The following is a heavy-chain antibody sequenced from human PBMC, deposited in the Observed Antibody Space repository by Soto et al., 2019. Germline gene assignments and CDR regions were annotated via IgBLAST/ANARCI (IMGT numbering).Heavy chain of an antibody. Sequence: QVQLVQSGTEVKKPGASLKISCKASGYTFSRYYMHWVRQAPGQGLEWMGIINPRGGSTSYAQKFPDRVTMTRDTSTSTFYMELSNLRSDDTAVYYCVRDPELRGTVFGVGILWKYNWLDTWGQGTLVSVSS. D-gene: IGHD3-3*01. V-gene: IGHV1-46*03. J-gene: IGHJ5*02. CDR1: GYTFSRYY. CDR3: VRDPELRGTVFGVGILWKYNWLDT. CDR2: INPRGGST.